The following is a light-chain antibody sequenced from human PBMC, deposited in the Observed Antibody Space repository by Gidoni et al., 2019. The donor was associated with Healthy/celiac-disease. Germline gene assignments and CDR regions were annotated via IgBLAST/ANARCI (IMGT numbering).Light chain of an antibody. V-gene: IGKV1-9*01. CDR1: QGISSY. J-gene: IGKJ2*01. CDR3: QQLNSYPPSYT. Sequence: DIQLTQSPSFLSASVGDRVTIPCRASQGISSYLAWYQQKPGKAPKLLIYAASTLQSGVPSRFSGSGSGTEFTLTISSLQPEDFATYYCQQLNSYPPSYTFGQGTKLEIK. CDR2: AAS.